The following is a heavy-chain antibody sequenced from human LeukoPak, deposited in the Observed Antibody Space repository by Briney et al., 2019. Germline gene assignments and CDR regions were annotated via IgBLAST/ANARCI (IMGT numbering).Heavy chain of an antibody. V-gene: IGHV3-21*01. J-gene: IGHJ3*02. CDR1: GFTFSSYS. D-gene: IGHD3-9*01. CDR2: ISSSSSYM. CDR3: ARGALLYYDIVTGYATTKGFDI. Sequence: GGSLRLSCAASGFTFSSYSMNWVRQAPGKGLEWVSSISSSSSYMYYADSVKGRFTISRDNAKNSLYLQMSTLRAEDTAVYYCARGALLYYDIVTGYATTKGFDIWGQGTMVTVSS.